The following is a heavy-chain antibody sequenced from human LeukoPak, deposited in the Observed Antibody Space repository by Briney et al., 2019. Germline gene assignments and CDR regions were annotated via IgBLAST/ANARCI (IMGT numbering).Heavy chain of an antibody. CDR3: ARDPGRSPDY. D-gene: IGHD1-26*01. CDR2: INNNGDDT. J-gene: IGHJ4*02. CDR1: GSTFSHYS. V-gene: IGHV3-64*01. Sequence: PGGSLRLSCAASGSTFSHYSMHWVRQAPGKGLEYVSAINNNGDDTYYANSVKGRFTISRDNSKNTLYLQMGSLRAEDMAVYYCARDPGRSPDYWGQGTLVTVSS.